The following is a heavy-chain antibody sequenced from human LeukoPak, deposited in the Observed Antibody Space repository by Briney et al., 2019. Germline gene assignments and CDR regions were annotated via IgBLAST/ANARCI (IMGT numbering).Heavy chain of an antibody. J-gene: IGHJ4*02. CDR3: ARDDYGPAGY. Sequence: GGSLRLSCAASGFTFRHYWMSWVRQAPGKGLEWVANMNQDGREKYYVDSVKGRFTISRDNAKNSLYLQMNSLRAEDTAVYYCARDDYGPAGYGGQGTLVTVPS. V-gene: IGHV3-7*01. CDR2: MNQDGREK. D-gene: IGHD4-17*01. CDR1: GFTFRHYW.